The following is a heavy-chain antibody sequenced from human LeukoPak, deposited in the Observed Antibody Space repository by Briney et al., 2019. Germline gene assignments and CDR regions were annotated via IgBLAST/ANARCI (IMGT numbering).Heavy chain of an antibody. Sequence: SETLSLTCTVSGGSISSYYWSWIRQPPGKGLEWIGYIYYSGSTNYNPSLKSRVTISVDTSKNQFSLKLSSVTAADTAVYYCARRRVAGSFGYWGQGTLVTVSS. D-gene: IGHD6-19*01. J-gene: IGHJ4*02. CDR3: ARRRVAGSFGY. V-gene: IGHV4-59*08. CDR1: GGSISSYY. CDR2: IYYSGST.